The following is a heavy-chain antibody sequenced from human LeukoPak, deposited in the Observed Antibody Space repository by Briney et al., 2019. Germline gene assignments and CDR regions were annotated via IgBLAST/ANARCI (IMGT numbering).Heavy chain of an antibody. CDR3: AGSSSWYVSFDY. CDR1: GGSISSYY. CDR2: IYYSGST. V-gene: IGHV4-59*12. Sequence: SETLSLTCTVSGGSISSYYWSWIRQPPGKGLEWIGYIYYSGSTNYNPSLKSRVTMSVDTSKNQFSLKLSSVTAADTAVYYCAGSSSWYVSFDYWGQGTLVTVSS. J-gene: IGHJ4*02. D-gene: IGHD6-13*01.